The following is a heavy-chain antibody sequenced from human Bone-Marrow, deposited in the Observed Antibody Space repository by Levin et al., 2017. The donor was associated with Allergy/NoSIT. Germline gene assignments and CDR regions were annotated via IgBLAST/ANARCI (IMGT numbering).Heavy chain of an antibody. D-gene: IGHD3-10*01. J-gene: IGHJ5*02. CDR1: GYTFTGYY. CDR3: ARGSRSGYGSGSYYVNNWFDP. CDR2: INPNSGGT. V-gene: IGHV1-2*02. Sequence: GASVKVSCKASGYTFTGYYMHWVRQATGQGLEWMGWINPNSGGTNYAQKFQGRVTMTRDTSISTAYMELSRLRSDDTAVYYCARGSRSGYGSGSYYVNNWFDPWGQGTLVTVSS.